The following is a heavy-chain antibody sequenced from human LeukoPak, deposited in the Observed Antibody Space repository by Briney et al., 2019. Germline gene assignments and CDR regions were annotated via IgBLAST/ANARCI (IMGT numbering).Heavy chain of an antibody. D-gene: IGHD4-17*01. Sequence: AASVTVSCKASGYTFTGYYMHWVRQAPGQGLEWMGWINPNSGGTNYAQKFQGWVTMTRDTSISTAYMELSRLRSDDTAVYYCARDPYGDYVTGYFQHWGQGTLVTVSS. V-gene: IGHV1-2*04. CDR3: ARDPYGDYVTGYFQH. CDR2: INPNSGGT. CDR1: GYTFTGYY. J-gene: IGHJ1*01.